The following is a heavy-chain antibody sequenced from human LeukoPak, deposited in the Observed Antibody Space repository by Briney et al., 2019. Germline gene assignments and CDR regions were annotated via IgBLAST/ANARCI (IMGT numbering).Heavy chain of an antibody. Sequence: SETLSLTCTVSGGSISSNYWTWIRLPAGKGLEWIGRIYSSGSTNYNPSLNSRVTMSVDTSKNQFSLKLNSVTAADTAVYCCAKYSGGSYYNWLDPWGRGTLVTVSS. CDR2: IYSSGST. V-gene: IGHV4-4*07. CDR1: GGSISSNY. CDR3: AKYSGGSYYNWLDP. D-gene: IGHD1-26*01. J-gene: IGHJ5*02.